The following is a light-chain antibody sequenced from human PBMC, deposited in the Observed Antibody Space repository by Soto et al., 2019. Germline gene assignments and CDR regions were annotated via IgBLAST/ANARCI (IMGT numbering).Light chain of an antibody. J-gene: IGLJ2*01. V-gene: IGLV1-47*02. CDR3: ASWDDSLSGYVV. CDR1: YSNIGRNY. Sequence: QSVLTQPPSASGTPGQRVTISCSGSYSNIGRNYVYWYQKLPGTAPKLLIYNNNRRPSGVPDRFSVSKSGTSASLAISGLRSEDAADYYCASWDDSLSGYVVFGGGTKLTVL. CDR2: NNN.